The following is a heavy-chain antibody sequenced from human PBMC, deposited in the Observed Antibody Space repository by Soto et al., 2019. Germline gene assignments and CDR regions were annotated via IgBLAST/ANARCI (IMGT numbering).Heavy chain of an antibody. CDR1: GFTFSSYS. Sequence: EVQLVESGGGLVKPGGSLRLSCAASGFTFSSYSMNWVRQAPGKGLEGVSSISSGSSYIYYADYLKGRFTISKDKAKNSLYLQMNSLRDEETAVYYCARAYLRWDNWIDPWGQGTLVTVSS. V-gene: IGHV3-21*01. CDR2: ISSGSSYI. J-gene: IGHJ5*02. D-gene: IGHD4-17*01. CDR3: ARAYLRWDNWIDP.